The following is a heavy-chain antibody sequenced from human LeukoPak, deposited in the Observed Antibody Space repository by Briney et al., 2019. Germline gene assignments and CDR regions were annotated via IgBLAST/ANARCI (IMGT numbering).Heavy chain of an antibody. Sequence: ASVKVSCKASGYTFTDYGFSWVRQAPGQGLEWMGWISAYNGNTNYAQKLQGRVTMTTDTSTSTAYMELRSLRSDDTAVYYCTILVGATSDYWGQGTLVTVSS. V-gene: IGHV1-18*01. D-gene: IGHD1-26*01. CDR2: ISAYNGNT. CDR1: GYTFTDYG. J-gene: IGHJ4*02. CDR3: TILVGATSDY.